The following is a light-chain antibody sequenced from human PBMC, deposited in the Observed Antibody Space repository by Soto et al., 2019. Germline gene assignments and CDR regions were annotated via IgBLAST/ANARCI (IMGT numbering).Light chain of an antibody. CDR2: GNT. J-gene: IGLJ1*01. V-gene: IGLV1-40*01. Sequence: QSVLTQPPSVSGAPGQRVTISCTGSSSNSGAGFHVHWYQQLPGTAPKLLIYGNTNRPSGVPDRFSGSKSGTSASLDITGLQAEDEADYYCQSYDSSLSGYVFGTGTKVTVL. CDR1: SSNSGAGFH. CDR3: QSYDSSLSGYV.